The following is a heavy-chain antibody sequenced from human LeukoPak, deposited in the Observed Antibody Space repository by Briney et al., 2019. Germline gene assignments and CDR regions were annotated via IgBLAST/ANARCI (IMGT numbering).Heavy chain of an antibody. D-gene: IGHD6-19*01. CDR1: GGSFSGYY. CDR3: ARGRSSGWSPPGGY. V-gene: IGHV4-34*01. Sequence: NASETLSLTCAVYGGSFSGYYWSWLRQPPGKGLEWIGEINHSGSTNYNPSLKSRVTISVDTSKNQFSLKLSSVTAADTAVYYCARGRSSGWSPPGGYWGQGTLVTVSS. CDR2: INHSGST. J-gene: IGHJ4*02.